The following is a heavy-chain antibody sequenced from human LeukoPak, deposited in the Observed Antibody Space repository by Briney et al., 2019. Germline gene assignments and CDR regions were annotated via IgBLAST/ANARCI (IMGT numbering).Heavy chain of an antibody. D-gene: IGHD1-26*01. J-gene: IGHJ4*02. Sequence: SETLSLTCTVSGGSISSYYWSWIRQPPGKGLEWIGYIYYSGSTNYSPSLKSRVTISVDTSKNQFSLKLSSVTAADTAVYYCARGVVGVLGYWGQGTLVTVSS. CDR2: IYYSGST. CDR1: GGSISSYY. CDR3: ARGVVGVLGY. V-gene: IGHV4-59*01.